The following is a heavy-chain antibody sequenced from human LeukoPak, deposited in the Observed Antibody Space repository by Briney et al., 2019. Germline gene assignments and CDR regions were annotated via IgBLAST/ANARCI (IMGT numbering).Heavy chain of an antibody. CDR2: LYYSGNT. V-gene: IGHV4-59*01. D-gene: IGHD5-24*01. Sequence: PSETLSLTCTVSGGSLSSYYWSWIRQPPGQGLEWIGYLYYSGNTNYNPSLKSQVTISVDTSKKQFSLKLSSVTAADTAVYYCARVYGYNLYYFDYWGQGTLVTVSS. J-gene: IGHJ4*02. CDR1: GGSLSSYY. CDR3: ARVYGYNLYYFDY.